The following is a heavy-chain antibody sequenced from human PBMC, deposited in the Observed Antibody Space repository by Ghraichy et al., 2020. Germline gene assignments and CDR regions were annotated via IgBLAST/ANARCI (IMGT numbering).Heavy chain of an antibody. CDR3: ARWNYHGNNGYKRFDY. CDR1: GGSLRSYY. Sequence: SETLSLTCNVYGGSLRSYYWSWIRQPPGKGLEWIGTIYYSGSTNYSPSLKSRVTMSVDTSKNQFSLKLSSVDAADTALYYCARWNYHGNNGYKRFDYWGQGTLFTVSS. D-gene: IGHD3-22*01. V-gene: IGHV4-59*01. J-gene: IGHJ4*02. CDR2: IYYSGST.